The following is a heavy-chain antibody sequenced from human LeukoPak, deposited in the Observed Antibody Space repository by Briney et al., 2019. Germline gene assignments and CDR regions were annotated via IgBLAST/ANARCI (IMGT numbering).Heavy chain of an antibody. Sequence: GESLKISCKGSGYSFTSYWIGWVRQMPGKGLEWMGIIYPGDSDTRYSPSFQGQVTISADKSISTAYLQWGSLKASDTAMYYCARPYGYAYYYDSSGLDAFDIWGQGTMVTVSS. J-gene: IGHJ3*02. CDR3: ARPYGYAYYYDSSGLDAFDI. D-gene: IGHD3-22*01. CDR1: GYSFTSYW. CDR2: IYPGDSDT. V-gene: IGHV5-51*01.